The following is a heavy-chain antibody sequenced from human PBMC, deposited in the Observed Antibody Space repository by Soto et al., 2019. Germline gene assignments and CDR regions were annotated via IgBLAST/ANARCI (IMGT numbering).Heavy chain of an antibody. J-gene: IGHJ5*02. D-gene: IGHD3-16*01. CDR2: MQHTGNT. V-gene: IGHV4-4*07. CDR1: GASIRSYH. CDR3: AKDVSSRRWFDP. Sequence: SETLSLTCAVSGASIRSYHWSWIRQPAGKGLEWIGRMQHTGNTNYNPSLKSRVTMSVDTSKNQISLKMTSVTAADTAVYFCAKDVSSRRWFDPWGQGIMVAVSS.